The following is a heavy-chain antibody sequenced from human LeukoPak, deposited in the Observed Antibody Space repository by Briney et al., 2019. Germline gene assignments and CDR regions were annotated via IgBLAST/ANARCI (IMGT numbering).Heavy chain of an antibody. V-gene: IGHV3-33*06. CDR2: IWYDGSNK. J-gene: IGHJ4*02. CDR3: AKEMDRGIAVAGTCFDY. Sequence: PGGSLRLSCAASGFTFSSCSMHGVRQAPGRGLEWVAVIWYDGSNKYYADSVKGRFTISRDNPKNTLYLQMNSVRAEDTAVYHWAKEMDRGIAVAGTCFDYWGQGTLVTVSS. CDR1: GFTFSSCS. D-gene: IGHD6-19*01.